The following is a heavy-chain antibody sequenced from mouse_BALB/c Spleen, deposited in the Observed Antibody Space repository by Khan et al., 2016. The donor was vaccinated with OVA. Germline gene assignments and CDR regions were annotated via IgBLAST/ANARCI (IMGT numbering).Heavy chain of an antibody. CDR1: GYSITSGYS. J-gene: IGHJ3*01. Sequence: EVQLQESGPDLVKPSQSPSLTCTVTGYSITSGYSWHWIRQFPGNKLEWMGYIHYSGSTNYNPSLKSRISITRDTSKNQFFLQLNSVTTEDTATYYCVRRPYAGGFAYWGQVTLVTVSA. CDR2: IHYSGST. CDR3: VRRPYAGGFAY. D-gene: IGHD1-1*01. V-gene: IGHV3-1*02.